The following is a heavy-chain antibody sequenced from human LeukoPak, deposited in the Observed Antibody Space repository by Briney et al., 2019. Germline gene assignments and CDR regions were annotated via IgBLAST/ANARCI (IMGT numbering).Heavy chain of an antibody. J-gene: IGHJ4*02. D-gene: IGHD5-18*01. CDR2: ISYDGSNK. CDR3: AKDGWIQLWLLVFYFDY. Sequence: GSSLRLSCAASGFTFSSYGMHWVRQAPGKGLEWVAVISYDGSNKYYADSVKGRFTISRDNSKNTLYLQMNSLRAEDTAVYYCAKDGWIQLWLLVFYFDYWGQGTLVTVSS. CDR1: GFTFSSYG. V-gene: IGHV3-30*18.